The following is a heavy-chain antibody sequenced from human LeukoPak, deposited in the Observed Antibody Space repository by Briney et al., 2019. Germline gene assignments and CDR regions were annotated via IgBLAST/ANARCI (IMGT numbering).Heavy chain of an antibody. D-gene: IGHD2-2*03. J-gene: IGHJ6*03. CDR3: ARGRGGYCSSRIGCYYYMDV. Sequence: SETLSLTCAVYGGSFSGYYWSWIRQPPGKGLEWIGEINHSGSTNYNPSLKSRVTISVDTSKNQFSLKLSSVTAADTAVYYCARGRGGYCSSRIGCYYYMDVWGKGTTVTVSS. CDR2: INHSGST. CDR1: GGSFSGYY. V-gene: IGHV4-34*01.